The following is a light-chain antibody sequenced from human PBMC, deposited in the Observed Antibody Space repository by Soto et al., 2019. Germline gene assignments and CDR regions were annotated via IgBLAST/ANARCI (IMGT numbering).Light chain of an antibody. Sequence: DIQMTQSPSTLSASVGDRVTITCRASQSISTWLAWYQQKPGKAPKLLIYKASNLEDGVPSRFSGSGSGTEFTITIISLQHDDFATYYCQQYNTYPLTFGGGTTVEIK. CDR2: KAS. J-gene: IGKJ4*01. CDR1: QSISTW. CDR3: QQYNTYPLT. V-gene: IGKV1-5*03.